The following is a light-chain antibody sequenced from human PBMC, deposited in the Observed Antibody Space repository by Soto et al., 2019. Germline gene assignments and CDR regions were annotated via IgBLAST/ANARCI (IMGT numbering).Light chain of an antibody. V-gene: IGKV1-5*01. CDR3: QQSYSTQWT. CDR2: DAS. CDR1: QSISGW. Sequence: IQMTQSPSTLSASLVYRVSITCLASQSISGWLAWYQQKPGKAPKLLIYDASTLESGVPSRFSGSGSGTEFTLTISSLQPEDFATYYCQQSYSTQWTFGQGTKVDIK. J-gene: IGKJ1*01.